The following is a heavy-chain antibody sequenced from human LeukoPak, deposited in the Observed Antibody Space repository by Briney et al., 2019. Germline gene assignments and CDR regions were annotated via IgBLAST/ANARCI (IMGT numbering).Heavy chain of an antibody. Sequence: GGSLRLSCAASGFTFSRNSMNWVRQAPGKGLEWVSSISTSSSYIDYADSVKGRFTISRDNAKNSLYLQMNSLRAEDTAVYYCARDWGDRTYYFDYWGQGTLVTVSS. J-gene: IGHJ4*02. CDR2: ISTSSSYI. CDR3: ARDWGDRTYYFDY. D-gene: IGHD3-16*01. V-gene: IGHV3-21*01. CDR1: GFTFSRNS.